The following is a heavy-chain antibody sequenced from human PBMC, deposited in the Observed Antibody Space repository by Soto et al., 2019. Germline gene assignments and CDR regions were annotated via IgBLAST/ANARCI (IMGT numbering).Heavy chain of an antibody. CDR1: GGSFKSGSYS. J-gene: IGHJ4*02. D-gene: IGHD3-3*01. Sequence: SETLSLTCTVSGGSFKSGSYSWSRIRQPPGKGLEWIGYVYHTGRTSYNPSLKSRVSISMDTSKNQFSLNLDPVTAADTAVYFCARDFAYFDSWGQGTLVTVSS. CDR3: ARDFAYFDS. CDR2: VYHTGRT. V-gene: IGHV4-61*01.